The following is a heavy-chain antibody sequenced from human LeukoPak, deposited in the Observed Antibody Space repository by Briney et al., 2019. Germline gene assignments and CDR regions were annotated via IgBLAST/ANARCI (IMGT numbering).Heavy chain of an antibody. CDR2: IIPIFGTA. CDR1: GGTFSSYA. CDR3: AMRDGYNLYYFDY. Sequence: SVKVSCKASGGTFSSYAISWVRQAPGQGLEWMGGIIPIFGTANYAQKFQGRVTITADESTSTAYMELSSLRSEDTAVYYCAMRDGYNLYYFDYWGQGTLVTVSS. V-gene: IGHV1-69*13. D-gene: IGHD5-24*01. J-gene: IGHJ4*02.